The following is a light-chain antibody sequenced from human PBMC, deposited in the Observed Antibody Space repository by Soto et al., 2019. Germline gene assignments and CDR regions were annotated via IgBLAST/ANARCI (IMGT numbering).Light chain of an antibody. J-gene: IGLJ2*01. Sequence: QSVLTQPPSASGTPGQRVTISCSGSSSNIGTNTVIWYQQLPGAAPKLLIYSDNQRPSAVPDRCSGSKSATSASLASSGLQSEDEDYYYCAAWNVSLVVFGGGTKLTVL. CDR3: AAWNVSLVV. CDR2: SDN. V-gene: IGLV1-44*01. CDR1: SSNIGTNT.